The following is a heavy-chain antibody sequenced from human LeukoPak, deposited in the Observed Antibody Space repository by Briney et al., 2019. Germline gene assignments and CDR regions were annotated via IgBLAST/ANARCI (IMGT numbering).Heavy chain of an antibody. V-gene: IGHV3-23*01. D-gene: IGHD1-26*01. Sequence: GGTLRLSCAASGFTFSSYGMSWVRQAPGKGLEWVSAISGSGGSTYYADSVKGRFTISRDSTKNTLSLQMNSLRAEDTAVYYCVRGVGATGLSGFVHWGQGTLVTVSS. CDR3: VRGVGATGLSGFVH. J-gene: IGHJ4*02. CDR2: ISGSGGST. CDR1: GFTFSSYG.